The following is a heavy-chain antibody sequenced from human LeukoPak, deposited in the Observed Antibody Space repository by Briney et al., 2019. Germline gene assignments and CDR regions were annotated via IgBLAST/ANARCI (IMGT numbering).Heavy chain of an antibody. V-gene: IGHV3-66*01. CDR1: GFTVSSNY. CDR3: ARWVVATMFDY. J-gene: IGHJ4*02. CDR2: IYSDGST. D-gene: IGHD5-12*01. Sequence: GGSLRLSCAASGFTVSSNYMNWVRQAPGKGLEWVSAIYSDGSTYYADSVKGRFTISRDNSKNTPYLQMNSLRDEDTAVYYCARWVVATMFDYWGQGTLVTVSS.